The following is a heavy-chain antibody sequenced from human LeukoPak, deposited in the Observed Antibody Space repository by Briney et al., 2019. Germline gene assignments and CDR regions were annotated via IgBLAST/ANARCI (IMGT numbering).Heavy chain of an antibody. Sequence: ASVKVSCKASGYTFTGYYMHWVRQAPGQGLEWMGWINPNSGGTNYAQKFQGRVTMTRDTSISTAYMELSRLRSDDTAVYYCACYCLGSTSCYLDYWGQGTLVTVSS. V-gene: IGHV1-2*02. J-gene: IGHJ4*02. CDR2: INPNSGGT. CDR1: GYTFTGYY. CDR3: ACYCLGSTSCYLDY. D-gene: IGHD2-2*01.